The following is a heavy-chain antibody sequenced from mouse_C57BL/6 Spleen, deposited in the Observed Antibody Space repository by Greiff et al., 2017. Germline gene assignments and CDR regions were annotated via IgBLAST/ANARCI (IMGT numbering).Heavy chain of an antibody. J-gene: IGHJ4*01. CDR2: IWSDGST. D-gene: IGHD2-4*01. CDR1: GFSLTSYG. V-gene: IGHV2-6-1*01. CDR3: ARHHDYEGAMDY. Sequence: VQRVESGPGLVAPSQSLSITCTVSGFSLTSYGVHWVRQPPGKGLEWLVVIWSDGSTTYNSALKSRLSISKDNSKSQVFLKMNSLQTDDTAMNYCARHHDYEGAMDYWGQGTSVTVSS.